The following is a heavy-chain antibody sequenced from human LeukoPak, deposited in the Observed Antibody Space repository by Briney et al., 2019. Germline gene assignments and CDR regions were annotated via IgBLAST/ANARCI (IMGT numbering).Heavy chain of an antibody. D-gene: IGHD6-19*01. J-gene: IGHJ4*02. CDR2: FSGSGGTT. Sequence: GGSLRLSCAASGFTFSTYAMSWVRQAPGKGLEWISGFSGSGGTTYYADSVKGWFIISRDNSKNTLYLQMNSLRAEDTALYYCAKGYSSGWYADYWGQGTLVIVSS. V-gene: IGHV3-23*01. CDR3: AKGYSSGWYADY. CDR1: GFTFSTYA.